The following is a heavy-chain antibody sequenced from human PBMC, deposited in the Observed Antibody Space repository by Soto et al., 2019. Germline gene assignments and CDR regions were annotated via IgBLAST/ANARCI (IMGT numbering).Heavy chain of an antibody. CDR2: ISYDGSNK. D-gene: IGHD3-10*01. V-gene: IGHV3-30*18. J-gene: IGHJ4*02. CDR3: AKRSYRSGSYFDY. CDR1: GFTFSSYG. Sequence: PGGSLRLSCAASGFTFSSYGMHWVRQAPGKGLEWVALISYDGSNKYYADSVKGRFTISRDNSKNTLYLQMNSLRPEDTAVYYCAKRSYRSGSYFDYWGQGTLVTVSS.